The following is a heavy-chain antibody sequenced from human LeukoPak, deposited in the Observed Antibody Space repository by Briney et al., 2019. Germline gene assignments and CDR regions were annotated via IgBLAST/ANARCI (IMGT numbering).Heavy chain of an antibody. V-gene: IGHV3-74*01. J-gene: IGHJ3*02. CDR1: GFTFSSYW. CDR3: ARDYGSNRRAFDI. CDR2: ITSDGTST. D-gene: IGHD4-23*01. Sequence: GGSLRLFCAASGFTFSSYWMHWVRQAPGKGLVWVSRITSDGTSTIYADSVKGRFTISRDNAKNTLYLQMNSLRAEDTAVYYCARDYGSNRRAFDIWGLGTMVTVSS.